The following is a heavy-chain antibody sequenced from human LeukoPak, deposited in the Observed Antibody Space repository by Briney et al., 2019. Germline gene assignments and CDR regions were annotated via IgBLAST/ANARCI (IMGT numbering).Heavy chain of an antibody. V-gene: IGHV3-48*03. CDR2: ISSSGSTI. J-gene: IGHJ6*04. CDR3: ARGDYYYYYGMDV. Sequence: GGSLRLSCAASGFTFSSYEMNWVRQAPGKGLEWVSHISSSGSTIYYADSVKGRFTISRDNAKNSLYLQMNSLRAEDTAVYYCARGDYYYYYGMDVWGKGATVTVSS. CDR1: GFTFSSYE.